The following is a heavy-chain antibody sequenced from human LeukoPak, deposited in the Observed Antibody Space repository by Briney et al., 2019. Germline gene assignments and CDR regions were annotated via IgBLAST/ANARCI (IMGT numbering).Heavy chain of an antibody. Sequence: GGSLRLSCAASGFTFSNYIMNGVRQAPGKGLEWLSYISSSSPIYYADSVKGRFTISRDNAKNSLYLQMDSLRDEDTGVYYCARVNWNDVGSFDYWGQGTLVTVSS. D-gene: IGHD1-20*01. J-gene: IGHJ4*02. CDR1: GFTFSNYI. CDR2: ISSSSPI. CDR3: ARVNWNDVGSFDY. V-gene: IGHV3-48*02.